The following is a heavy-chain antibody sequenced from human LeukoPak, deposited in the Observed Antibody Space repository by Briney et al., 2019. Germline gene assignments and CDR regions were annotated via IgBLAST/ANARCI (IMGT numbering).Heavy chain of an antibody. V-gene: IGHV4-59*12. CDR3: AREVAGFGELVFDY. D-gene: IGHD3-10*01. J-gene: IGHJ4*02. CDR1: GGSISSYY. CDR2: FYYSGST. Sequence: SETLSLTCTVSGGSISSYYWSWIRQPPGKGLEWIGYFYYSGSTNYNPSLKSRVTISVDTSKNQFSLKLSSVTAADTAVYYCAREVAGFGELVFDYWGQGTLVTVSS.